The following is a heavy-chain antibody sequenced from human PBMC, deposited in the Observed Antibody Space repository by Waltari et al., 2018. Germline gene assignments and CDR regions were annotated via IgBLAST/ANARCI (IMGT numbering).Heavy chain of an antibody. CDR1: GGTFSSYA. J-gene: IGHJ4*02. CDR2: INTNTGNP. Sequence: QVQLVQSGAEVKKPGSSVKVSCKASGGTFSSYAISWVRQAPGQGLEWMGWINTNTGNPTYAQGFTGRFVFSLDTSVSTAYLQISSLKAEDTAVYYCARDQRGGYINPEGYWGQGTLVTVSS. D-gene: IGHD3-16*01. CDR3: ARDQRGGYINPEGY. V-gene: IGHV7-4-1*02.